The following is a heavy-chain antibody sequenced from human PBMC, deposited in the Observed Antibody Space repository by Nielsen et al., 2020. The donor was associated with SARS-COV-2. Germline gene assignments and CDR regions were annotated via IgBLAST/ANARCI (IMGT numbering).Heavy chain of an antibody. Sequence: WIRQPPGKGLEWVSGINWNGGSTGYADSVKGRFTISRDNAKNSLYLQMNSLRAEDTALYHCARDREVTIGYSSSFWFDPWGQGTLVTVSS. V-gene: IGHV3-20*01. CDR3: ARDREVTIGYSSSFWFDP. D-gene: IGHD6-13*01. J-gene: IGHJ5*02. CDR2: INWNGGST.